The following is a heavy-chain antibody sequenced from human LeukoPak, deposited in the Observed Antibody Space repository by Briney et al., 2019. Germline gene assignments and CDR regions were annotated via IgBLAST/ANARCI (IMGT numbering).Heavy chain of an antibody. CDR2: ISDSGST. CDR3: ARGSFIVGATIIDY. CDR1: GGSMNNYY. Sequence: SETLSLTCTVSGGSMNNYYWSWIRQAPGKGLEWIGYISDSGSTNYNPSLRSRVTISVDTSKNQFSLKLSSVTAADTALYYCARGSFIVGATIIDYWGQGTLVTVSS. D-gene: IGHD1-26*01. J-gene: IGHJ4*02. V-gene: IGHV4-59*01.